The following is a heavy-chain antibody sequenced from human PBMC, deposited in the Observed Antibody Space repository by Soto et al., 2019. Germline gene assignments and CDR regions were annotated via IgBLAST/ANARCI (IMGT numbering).Heavy chain of an antibody. CDR3: ASKNYYYGSGSLQQYYYGMDV. Sequence: SVKVSCKASGGTFSSYAISWVRQAPGQGLEWMGGIIPIFGTANYAQKFQGRVTITADESTSTAYMELSSLRSEDTAVYYCASKNYYYGSGSLQQYYYGMDVWGQGTTVTVSS. CDR1: GGTFSSYA. J-gene: IGHJ6*02. CDR2: IIPIFGTA. D-gene: IGHD3-10*01. V-gene: IGHV1-69*13.